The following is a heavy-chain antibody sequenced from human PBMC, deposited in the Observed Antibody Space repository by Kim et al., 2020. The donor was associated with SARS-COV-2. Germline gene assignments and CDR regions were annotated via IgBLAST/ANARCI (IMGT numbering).Heavy chain of an antibody. V-gene: IGHV4-39*07. Sequence: SETLSLTCTVSSASIRSNTYFWGWIRHLPGKGLEWIGNIFWTGSTYYNPSLKSRVTISIDMSKNQFSLKLSSVTAADTALYYCARLFLREYSRVPPQERSGYYFDYWGQGTLVTVSS. J-gene: IGHJ4*02. D-gene: IGHD2-21*01. CDR1: SASIRSNTYF. CDR2: IFWTGST. CDR3: ARLFLREYSRVPPQERSGYYFDY.